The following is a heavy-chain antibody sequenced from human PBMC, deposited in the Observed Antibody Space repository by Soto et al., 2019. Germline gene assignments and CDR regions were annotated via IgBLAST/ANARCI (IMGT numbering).Heavy chain of an antibody. CDR2: IWYDGSNK. CDR3: ARDLELLRGDYFDY. Sequence: SLRLSCAAXGFTFSXYXXXWVRQAPGKGLEWVAVIWYDGSNKYYADSVKGRFTISRDNSKNXLYLQMNSLRAEDTAVYYCARDLELLRGDYFDYWGQGTLVTVSS. D-gene: IGHD2-15*01. CDR1: GFTFSXYX. V-gene: IGHV3-33*01. J-gene: IGHJ4*02.